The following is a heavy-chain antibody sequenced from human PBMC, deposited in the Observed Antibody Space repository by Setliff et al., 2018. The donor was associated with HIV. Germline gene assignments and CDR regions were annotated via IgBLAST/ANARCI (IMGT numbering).Heavy chain of an antibody. CDR2: IYSGGST. D-gene: IGHD3-10*01. CDR1: GFTVSSNY. CDR3: AGGSGSYYNALDY. V-gene: IGHV3-53*01. J-gene: IGHJ4*02. Sequence: LRLSCAASGFTVSSNYMSWVRQAPGKGLEWVSVIYSGGSTYYADSVKGRFTISRDNSKNTLYLQMNSLRAEDTALYYCAGGSGSYYNALDYWGQGTLVTVSS.